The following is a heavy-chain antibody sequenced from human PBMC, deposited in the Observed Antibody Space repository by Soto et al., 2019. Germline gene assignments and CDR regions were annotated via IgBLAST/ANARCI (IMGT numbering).Heavy chain of an antibody. CDR2: IIPIFGTA. CDR1: GGTFSTYA. CDR3: VRQAKLTTVTANVGYYYGLDV. J-gene: IGHJ6*02. V-gene: IGHV1-69*13. D-gene: IGHD4-4*01. Sequence: SVKVSCKASGGTFSTYAISWVRQAPVQGLEWMGGIIPIFGTANYAQKFQGRVTITADESTSTAYMELSSLRSEDTAVYYCVRQAKLTTVTANVGYYYGLDVWGQGTTVTVSS.